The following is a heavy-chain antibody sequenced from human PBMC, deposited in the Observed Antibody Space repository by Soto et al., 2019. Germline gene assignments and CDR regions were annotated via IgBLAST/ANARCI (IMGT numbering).Heavy chain of an antibody. CDR2: VYPSGHT. J-gene: IGHJ4*02. V-gene: IGHV4-4*07. D-gene: IGHD1-7*01. Sequence: PSETLSLTCAFSVDSISSYSWNWIRQTAGRGLEWIGRVYPSGHTQYRSSFETRVTVSVDMSTNQFFPELRSVTAADTAVYYCARESGENWSYEAYWGQGTQVTVSS. CDR1: VDSISSYS. CDR3: ARESGENWSYEAY.